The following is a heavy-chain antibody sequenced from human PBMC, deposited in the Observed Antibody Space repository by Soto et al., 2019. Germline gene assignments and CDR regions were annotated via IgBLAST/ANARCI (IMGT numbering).Heavy chain of an antibody. CDR1: GFTFKNNG. Sequence: QVQLVESGGGVVQPGRSLRLSCAASGFTFKNNGMHWVRQAPGKGLEWVAIISYHGNNQYYADSVKRRFTISRDNSNNTLYLEMNSLRPEDTAVYYCTKDLALGFWSGNYYFDHWGQGTLVTVSS. D-gene: IGHD3-3*01. CDR3: TKDLALGFWSGNYYFDH. J-gene: IGHJ4*02. V-gene: IGHV3-30*18. CDR2: ISYHGNNQ.